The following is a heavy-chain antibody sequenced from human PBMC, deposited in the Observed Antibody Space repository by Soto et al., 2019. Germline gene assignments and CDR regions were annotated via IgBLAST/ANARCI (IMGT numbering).Heavy chain of an antibody. CDR2: IKKITEGGTT. Sequence: VQLVESGGGLVKPGSSLRLSCAASGFTFTNAWMNWVRQSPGKGLEWVGRIKKITEGGTTNYSAPVKGRFTISRDDSSSTVYLQMNRLKIEVTGVYYCATEFFGEVTSVTSDNYWGRGTLVTVSS. D-gene: IGHD3-10*01. CDR1: GFTFTNAW. J-gene: IGHJ4*02. CDR3: ATEFFGEVTSVTSDNY. V-gene: IGHV3-15*01.